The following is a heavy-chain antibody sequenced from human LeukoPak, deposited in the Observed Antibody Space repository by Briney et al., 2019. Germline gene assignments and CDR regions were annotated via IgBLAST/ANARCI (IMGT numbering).Heavy chain of an antibody. D-gene: IGHD6-13*01. CDR2: ISSSGSTI. J-gene: IGHJ4*02. Sequence: GGSLRLSCAASGFIFRSYEMNWVRQAPGKGLEWVSYISSSGSTIYYADSVKGRFTISRDNAKNSLYLQMNSLRAEDTAVYYCARDRTATGLAAAAPGAFDYWGQGTLVTVSS. V-gene: IGHV3-48*03. CDR1: GFIFRSYE. CDR3: ARDRTATGLAAAAPGAFDY.